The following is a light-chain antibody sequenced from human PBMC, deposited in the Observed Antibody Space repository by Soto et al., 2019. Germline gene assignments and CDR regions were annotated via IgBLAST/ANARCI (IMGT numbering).Light chain of an antibody. CDR2: WAS. J-gene: IGKJ4*01. V-gene: IGKV4-1*01. CDR3: QQSYTTPPT. CDR1: QSVLYSSDNKNY. Sequence: DIVMTQSPDSLAVSLGERATFNCKSSQSVLYSSDNKNYLTWYQQKPGQPPKLLIYWASTRESGVPDRFSGRVSGTDFTLTISSLQAEDVAVYYCQQSYTTPPTFGGGTKVEI.